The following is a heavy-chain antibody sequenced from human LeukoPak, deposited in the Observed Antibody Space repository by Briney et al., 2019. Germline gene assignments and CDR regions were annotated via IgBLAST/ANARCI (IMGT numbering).Heavy chain of an antibody. CDR3: ARSVSWFDP. D-gene: IGHD5/OR15-5a*01. J-gene: IGHJ5*02. V-gene: IGHV4-34*01. CDR1: GGSFSGYY. Sequence: SETLSLTCAVYGGSFSGYYWSWIRQPPGKGLEWIGEINHSGSTNYNPSLKSRVTISVDTSKNQFSLKLSSVTAADTAVYYCARSVSWFDPWGQGTLVTVSS. CDR2: INHSGST.